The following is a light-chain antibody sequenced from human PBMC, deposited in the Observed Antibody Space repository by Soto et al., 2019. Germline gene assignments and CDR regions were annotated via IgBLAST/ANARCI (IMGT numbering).Light chain of an antibody. Sequence: QAVVTQEPSLSVSPGGTVTFTCGLSSGSVSTDYYASLYQQTPGQAPRTLIHSTNTRSSGVPDRFSGSILGNKAALTITGAQADDESDYYCALYMGSGISVFGGGTKLTVL. CDR2: STN. CDR3: ALYMGSGISV. V-gene: IGLV8-61*01. J-gene: IGLJ2*01. CDR1: SGSVSTDYY.